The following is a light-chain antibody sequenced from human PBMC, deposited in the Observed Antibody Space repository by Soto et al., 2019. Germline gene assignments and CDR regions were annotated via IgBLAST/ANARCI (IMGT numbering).Light chain of an antibody. CDR3: QQYGSSGT. V-gene: IGKV3-15*01. CDR1: QSVGNN. Sequence: EIVMTQSPATLSVSPGERATLSRRASQSVGNNLAWYQQKPGQAPRLLIYGAYTRATGIPARFSGSGSGTDFTLTISRLEPEDFAVYYCQQYGSSGTFGQGTKVDIK. J-gene: IGKJ1*01. CDR2: GAY.